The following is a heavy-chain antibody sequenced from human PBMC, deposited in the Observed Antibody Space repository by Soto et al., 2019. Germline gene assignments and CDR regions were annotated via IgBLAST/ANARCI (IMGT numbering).Heavy chain of an antibody. Sequence: QVQLVQSGTDVKKPGSSVTVSCKASGGTFNTYTFSWVRQAPGQGLEWMGSIIPIFGTTHYAQAFQGRLSITADQSSTTTYMELRSLTSHDTALYYCSRITRYSFPTSDPLDNWGQGTLVTVSS. V-gene: IGHV1-69*01. J-gene: IGHJ1*01. CDR3: SRITRYSFPTSDPLDN. CDR2: IIPIFGTT. CDR1: GGTFNTYT. D-gene: IGHD1-26*01.